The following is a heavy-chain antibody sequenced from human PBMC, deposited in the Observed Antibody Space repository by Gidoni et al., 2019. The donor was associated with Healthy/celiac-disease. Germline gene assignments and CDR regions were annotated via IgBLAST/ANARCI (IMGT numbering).Heavy chain of an antibody. J-gene: IGHJ2*01. Sequence: EVQLVESGGGLVKPGGSLRLSCAASGFTFSSYSMNWFRQAPGKGLEWVSSISSSSSYIYYADSVKGRFTISRDNAKNALYLQMNSLRAEDTAVYYCARDYIEWELLGYWYFDLWGRGTLVTVSS. CDR1: GFTFSSYS. V-gene: IGHV3-21*01. D-gene: IGHD1-26*01. CDR2: ISSSSSYI. CDR3: ARDYIEWELLGYWYFDL.